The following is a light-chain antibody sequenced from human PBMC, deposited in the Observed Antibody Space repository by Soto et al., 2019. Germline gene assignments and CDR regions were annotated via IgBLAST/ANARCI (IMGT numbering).Light chain of an antibody. CDR1: SSDIGSYNL. Sequence: QSALTQPASVSGSPGQSITISCTGTSSDIGSYNLVSWYQQHPGKAPKVVIYDVTNRPSGVSDRFSGSRSGNTASLTISGLQAEDEADYYCRSYAGTSSLWVFGGGTTLTVL. V-gene: IGLV2-23*02. CDR3: RSYAGTSSLWV. J-gene: IGLJ3*02. CDR2: DVT.